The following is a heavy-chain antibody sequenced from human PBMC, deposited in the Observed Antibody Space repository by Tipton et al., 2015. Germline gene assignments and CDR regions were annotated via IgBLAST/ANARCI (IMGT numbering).Heavy chain of an antibody. CDR1: GFTFSSYS. J-gene: IGHJ4*02. D-gene: IGHD3-16*01. V-gene: IGHV3-48*01. CDR3: AKVGPHSPRDLDF. Sequence: SLRLSCAASGFTFSSYSMSWVRQAPGEGLEWLSYISGSSATIYYADSVKGRFTISRDNSKSTLYLQINSLRAEDTAVYYCAKVGPHSPRDLDFWGQGTLVTVSS. CDR2: ISGSSATI.